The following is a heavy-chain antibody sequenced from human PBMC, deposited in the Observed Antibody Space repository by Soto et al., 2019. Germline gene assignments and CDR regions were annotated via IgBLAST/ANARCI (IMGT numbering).Heavy chain of an antibody. V-gene: IGHV2-5*01. CDR2: IYWHDDK. CDR1: GFSLSTTGVG. D-gene: IGHD3-16*01. CDR3: AHRGGATVGLYYFDY. Sequence: SGPTLVNPTQTLTLTCTFSGFSLSTTGVGVSWIRQPPGKALEWLALIYWHDDKRYSPSLKGRLSITKDTSKNQVVLTMTDMDPVDTATYYCAHRGGATVGLYYFDYWGQGALVTVSS. J-gene: IGHJ4*02.